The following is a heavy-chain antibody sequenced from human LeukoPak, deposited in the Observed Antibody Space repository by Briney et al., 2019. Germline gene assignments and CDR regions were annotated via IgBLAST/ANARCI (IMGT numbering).Heavy chain of an antibody. J-gene: IGHJ4*01. CDR3: TTDPETDIVVVPAESIDY. V-gene: IGHV3-15*01. CDR2: VKSKTDGGTT. Sequence: GGSLRLSCAASGFTFSNAWMSWVRQRPGKGLEWVGRVKSKTDGGTTDYAAPVKGRFTMSRDDSKNTLYLRMNSLKTEDTAVYYCTTDPETDIVVVPAESIDYWGQGTLVTVPS. CDR1: GFTFSNAW. D-gene: IGHD2-2*01.